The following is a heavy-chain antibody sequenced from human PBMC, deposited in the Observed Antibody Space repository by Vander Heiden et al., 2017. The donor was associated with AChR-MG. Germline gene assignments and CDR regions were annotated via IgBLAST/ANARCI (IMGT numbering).Heavy chain of an antibody. CDR2: IYHSGST. Sequence: GLVKPSQTLSLTCAVSGGSISSGGYSWSWIRQPPGKGLEWIGYIYHSGSTYYNPSLKSRVTISVDRSKNQFSLKLSSVTAADTAAYYWARRGGDYGQFDYWGQGTLVTVSS. CDR3: ARRGGDYGQFDY. J-gene: IGHJ4*02. CDR1: GGSISSGGYS. V-gene: IGHV4-30-2*01. D-gene: IGHD4-17*01.